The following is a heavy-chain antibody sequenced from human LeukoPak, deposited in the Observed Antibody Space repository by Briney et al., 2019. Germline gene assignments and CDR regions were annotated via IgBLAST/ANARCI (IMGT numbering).Heavy chain of an antibody. CDR2: IIPIFGTA. V-gene: IGHV1-69*06. CDR3: ARDLQEAYSSVWYGNYSYYYMDV. D-gene: IGHD6-19*01. CDR1: GGTFSSYA. J-gene: IGHJ6*03. Sequence: ASVKVSCKASGGTFSSYAISWVRQAPGQGLGWMGGIIPIFGTANYAQKFQGRVTITADKSTSTAYMELSSLRSEDTAVYYCARDLQEAYSSVWYGNYSYYYMDVWGKGTTVIVSS.